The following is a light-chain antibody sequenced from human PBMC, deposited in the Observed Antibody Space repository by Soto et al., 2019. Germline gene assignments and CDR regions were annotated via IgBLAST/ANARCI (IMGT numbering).Light chain of an antibody. V-gene: IGLV2-11*01. CDR2: VVT. CDR1: SIDVGDSDF. CDR3: SSFAATHTYI. J-gene: IGLJ1*01. Sequence: SALTQPRSVSGSPGQSVTISCTGTSIDVGDSDFVSWYQQHPGKAPKLMIYVVTKRPSGVPDRFSGSKSSNTASLTISGLQDEDEADYYCSSFAATHTYIFGTGTKLTVL.